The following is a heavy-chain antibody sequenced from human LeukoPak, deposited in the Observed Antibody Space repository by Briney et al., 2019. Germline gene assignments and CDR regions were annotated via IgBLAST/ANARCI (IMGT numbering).Heavy chain of an antibody. J-gene: IGHJ4*01. V-gene: IGHV1-18*04. CDR3: ARDNDKVVDH. D-gene: IGHD1-1*01. CDR1: GYSLTTYY. Sequence: ASVKVSCKASGYSLTTYYMHWVRQAPGQGLEWMGWITAYNGNRLYAQRFQGRITLTTDTSTSTPYMELRSLEYDDTAIYYCARDNDKVVDHWGQGTLVTVSS. CDR2: ITAYNGNR.